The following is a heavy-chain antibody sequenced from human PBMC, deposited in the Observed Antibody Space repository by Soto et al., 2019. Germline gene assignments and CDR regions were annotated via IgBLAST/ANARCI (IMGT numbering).Heavy chain of an antibody. D-gene: IGHD2-21*02. J-gene: IGHJ4*02. CDR1: GVSLTNFY. V-gene: IGHV4-59*01. CDR3: ARATAMYNSSSGGFDS. Sequence: QVLLQESGPGLVKPSETLSLTCTVSGVSLTNFYWGWVGQPPGKGLEWIGYVHAIGTTNYNSSLRSRVSISVDTSRNQFSLNLSSVIAADTAVYYCARATAMYNSSSGGFDSWGQGTLVTVSS. CDR2: VHAIGTT.